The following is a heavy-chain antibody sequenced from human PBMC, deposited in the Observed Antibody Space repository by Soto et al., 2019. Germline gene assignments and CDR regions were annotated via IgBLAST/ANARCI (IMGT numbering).Heavy chain of an antibody. D-gene: IGHD6-13*01. CDR2: ISYDGSKK. V-gene: IGHV3-30*18. Sequence: GGSLRLSCAASGFTFSSYGMHWVRQAPGKGLEWVAVISYDGSKKYYVDSVKGRFTISRDNSKNTLYLQMNSLRAEDTAVYYCAKLAAPIAAAGTFDYWGQGTLVTVSS. J-gene: IGHJ4*02. CDR1: GFTFSSYG. CDR3: AKLAAPIAAAGTFDY.